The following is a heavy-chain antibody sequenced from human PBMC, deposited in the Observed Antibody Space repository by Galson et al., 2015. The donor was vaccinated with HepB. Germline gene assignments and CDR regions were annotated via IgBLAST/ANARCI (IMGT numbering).Heavy chain of an antibody. CDR1: GGSISSGGYY. CDR2: IYYSGST. Sequence: TLSLTCTVSGGSISSGGYYWSWIRQHPGKGLEWIGYIYYSGSTYYNPSLKSRVTISVDTSKNQFSLKLSSVTAADTAVYYCARDIGLYDSSGYYSYYFDYWGQGTLVTVSS. D-gene: IGHD3-22*01. J-gene: IGHJ4*02. V-gene: IGHV4-31*03. CDR3: ARDIGLYDSSGYYSYYFDY.